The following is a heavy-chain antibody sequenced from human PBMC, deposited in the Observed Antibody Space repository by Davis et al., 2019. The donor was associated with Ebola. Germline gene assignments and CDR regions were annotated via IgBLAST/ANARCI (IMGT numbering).Heavy chain of an antibody. Sequence: MPSETLSLTCVVYGGSFSGYYWSWIRQPPGKGLEWIGEINHSGSTNYNPSLKSRVTISVDTSKNQFSLKLSSVTAADTAVYYCARRVGSWYAWFEPWGQGTLVTGSP. D-gene: IGHD6-13*01. CDR1: GGSFSGYY. CDR2: INHSGST. CDR3: ARRVGSWYAWFEP. V-gene: IGHV4-34*01. J-gene: IGHJ5*02.